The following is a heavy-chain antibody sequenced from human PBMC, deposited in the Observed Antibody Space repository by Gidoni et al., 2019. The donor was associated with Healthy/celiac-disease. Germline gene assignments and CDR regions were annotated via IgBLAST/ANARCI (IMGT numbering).Heavy chain of an antibody. V-gene: IGHV3-74*01. D-gene: IGHD3-10*01. CDR1: GFPFSSSV. CDR3: ARSPGADSGRPRGNWFDP. Sequence: EVQLVESGGGLVQPGGSLRLSCAASGFPFSSSVMHWFRQAPGKGTVWVSRINSDGSSTSYADSVKGRFTISRDNAKNTLYLQMNSLRAEDTAVYYCARSPGADSGRPRGNWFDPWGQGTLVTVSS. CDR2: INSDGSST. J-gene: IGHJ5*02.